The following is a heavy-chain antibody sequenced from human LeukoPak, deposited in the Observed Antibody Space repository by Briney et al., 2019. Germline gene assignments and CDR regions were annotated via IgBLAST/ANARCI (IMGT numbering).Heavy chain of an antibody. D-gene: IGHD3-10*01. CDR2: IYYSGST. Sequence: SETLSLTCTVSGGSISSYYWSWIRQPPGKGLEWIGYIYYSGSTNYNPFLKSRVTISVDTSKNQFSLKLSSVTAADTAVYYCARVRMVRGVLGFDYWGQGTLVTVSS. CDR1: GGSISSYY. V-gene: IGHV4-59*01. CDR3: ARVRMVRGVLGFDY. J-gene: IGHJ4*02.